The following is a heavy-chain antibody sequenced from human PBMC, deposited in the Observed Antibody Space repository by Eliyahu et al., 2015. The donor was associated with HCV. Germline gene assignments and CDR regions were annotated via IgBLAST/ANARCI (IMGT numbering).Heavy chain of an antibody. Sequence: QVQLQESGPGLVKPSEILSLTCTVSGGPINSYFWSWIRQPPGKGLEWIGYIYSSGSTTYNPSLXSRLTMLVDTSKNHVSLKLRSVTAADTAVYYCARGGYSKVDAFDIWGQGTMVSVSS. V-gene: IGHV4-59*12. CDR1: GGPINSYF. J-gene: IGHJ3*02. CDR3: ARGGYSKVDAFDI. D-gene: IGHD5-24*01. CDR2: IYSSGST.